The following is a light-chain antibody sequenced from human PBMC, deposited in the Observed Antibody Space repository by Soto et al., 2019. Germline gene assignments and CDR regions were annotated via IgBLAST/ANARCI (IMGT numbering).Light chain of an antibody. Sequence: QSALTQPASVSGSPGQSITISCTGNSSDVGSYNLVSWYQQHPGKAPKLMIYEGSKRPSGVSNRLSGSKSGNTASLTISGLQAEDEADYYCCSYAGSSTDVVFGGGTKLTVL. CDR2: EGS. J-gene: IGLJ2*01. CDR3: CSYAGSSTDVV. V-gene: IGLV2-23*01. CDR1: SSDVGSYNL.